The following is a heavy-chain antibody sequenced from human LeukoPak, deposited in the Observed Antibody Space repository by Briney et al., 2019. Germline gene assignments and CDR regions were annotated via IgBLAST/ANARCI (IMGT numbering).Heavy chain of an antibody. CDR3: AKDNRRHYTSGPNPDSLH. CDR1: GFTFSSDW. V-gene: IGHV3-7*03. CDR2: IKPDGSER. D-gene: IGHD6-19*01. J-gene: IGHJ4*02. Sequence: PGGSLRLSCAASGFTFSSDWMTWVRQAPGKGLEWVGNIKPDGSERYYMDSVKGRFTISRDNAKNSLYLQMNSLRVEDTAFYYCAKDNRRHYTSGPNPDSLHWGQGALVTVSS.